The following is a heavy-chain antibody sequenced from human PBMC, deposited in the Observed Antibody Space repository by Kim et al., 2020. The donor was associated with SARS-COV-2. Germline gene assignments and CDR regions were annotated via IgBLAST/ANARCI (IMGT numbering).Heavy chain of an antibody. J-gene: IGHJ5*02. Sequence: GGSLRLSCAASGFTFSSYAMHWVRQAPGKGLEWVAVISYDGSNKYYADSVKGRFTISRDNSKNTLYLQMNSLRAEDTAVYYCAAGSGSYVDNWFDPWGQGTLVTVSS. V-gene: IGHV3-30*04. CDR3: AAGSGSYVDNWFDP. CDR2: ISYDGSNK. CDR1: GFTFSSYA. D-gene: IGHD3-10*01.